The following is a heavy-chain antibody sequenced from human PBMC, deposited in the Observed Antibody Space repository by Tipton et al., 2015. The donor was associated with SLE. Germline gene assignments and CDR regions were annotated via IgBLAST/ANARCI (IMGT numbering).Heavy chain of an antibody. CDR1: GGSFSAYY. J-gene: IGHJ6*03. D-gene: IGHD1-1*01. V-gene: IGHV4-34*01. Sequence: LRLSCAVYGGSFSAYYWSWIRQHPGKGLEWIGEINHSGSTNYNPSLKSRVTISVDTSKNQFSLELSSVTAADTAVYYCARAPGLERSYFYYFYMDVWGKGTTVTVSS. CDR2: INHSGST. CDR3: ARAPGLERSYFYYFYMDV.